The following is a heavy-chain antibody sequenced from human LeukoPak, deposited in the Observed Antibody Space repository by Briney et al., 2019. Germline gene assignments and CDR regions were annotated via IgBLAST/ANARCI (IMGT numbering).Heavy chain of an antibody. CDR2: FSHRGGS. Sequence: PSETLSLTCTVSGYSLSSGFFCDWIRQSPGKGLEWIGSFSHRGGSYHNPSLKSRVTISVDTSKNQFSLKLLSVTAADTAVYYCARAQDFSDSSGPNYLDFWGQGILVTVSS. CDR1: GYSLSSGFF. V-gene: IGHV4-38-2*02. CDR3: ARAQDFSDSSGPNYLDF. J-gene: IGHJ4*02. D-gene: IGHD3-22*01.